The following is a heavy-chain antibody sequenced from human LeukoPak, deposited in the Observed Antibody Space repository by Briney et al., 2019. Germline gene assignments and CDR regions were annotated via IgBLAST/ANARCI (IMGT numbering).Heavy chain of an antibody. CDR3: ARGWGPYGGHYFDY. D-gene: IGHD4-23*01. V-gene: IGHV4-34*01. J-gene: IGHJ4*02. Sequence: PSETLSLTCAVYGGSFSGYYWSWTRQPPGKGLEWIGEINHSGSTNYNPSLKSRVTISVDTSKNQFSLKLSSVTAADTAVYYCARGWGPYGGHYFDYWGQGTLVTVSS. CDR2: INHSGST. CDR1: GGSFSGYY.